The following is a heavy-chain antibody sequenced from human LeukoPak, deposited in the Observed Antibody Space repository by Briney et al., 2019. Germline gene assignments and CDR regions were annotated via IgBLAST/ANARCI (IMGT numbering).Heavy chain of an antibody. J-gene: IGHJ6*03. CDR1: GFTFSSYA. CDR3: ARDGIQLWLPYYYYMDV. Sequence: GGSLRLSCAASGFTFSSYAMSWVRQAPGKGLVWASRINSDGSSTSYADSVKGRFTISRDNAKNTLYLQMNSLRAEDTAVYYCARDGIQLWLPYYYYMDVWGKGTTVTVSS. D-gene: IGHD5-18*01. V-gene: IGHV3-74*01. CDR2: INSDGSST.